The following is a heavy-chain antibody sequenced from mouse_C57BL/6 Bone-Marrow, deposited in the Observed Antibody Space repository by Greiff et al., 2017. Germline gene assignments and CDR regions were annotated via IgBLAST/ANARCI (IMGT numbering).Heavy chain of an antibody. J-gene: IGHJ2*01. D-gene: IGHD4-1*01. CDR1: GFTFSDYG. CDR3: AMGPLGYYFDY. V-gene: IGHV5-17*01. CDR2: ISSGSSTI. Sequence: EVKLVESGGGLVKPGGSLKLSCAASGFTFSDYGMHWVRQAPEKGLEWVAYISSGSSTIYYADTVKGGFTISRDNAKNTLFLQMTSLRSEDTAMYYFAMGPLGYYFDYWGQGTTLTVSS.